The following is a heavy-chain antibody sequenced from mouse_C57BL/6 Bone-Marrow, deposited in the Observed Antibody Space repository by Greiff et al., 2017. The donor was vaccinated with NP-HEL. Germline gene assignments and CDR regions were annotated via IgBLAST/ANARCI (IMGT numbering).Heavy chain of an antibody. D-gene: IGHD2-1*01. J-gene: IGHJ4*01. CDR3: ARAGGNFYAMDY. CDR1: GYTFTSYW. CDR2: INPSNGGT. Sequence: QVQLKQPGTELVKPGASVKLSCKAPGYTFTSYWMHWVKQRPGQGLEWIGNINPSNGGTNYNEKFKSKATLTVDKSSSTAYMQLSSLTSEDSAVYYCARAGGNFYAMDYWGQGTSVTVSS. V-gene: IGHV1-53*01.